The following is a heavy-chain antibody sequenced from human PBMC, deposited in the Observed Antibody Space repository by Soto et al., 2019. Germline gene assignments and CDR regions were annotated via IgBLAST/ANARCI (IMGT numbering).Heavy chain of an antibody. Sequence: QVQLQESGPGLVKPSGTLSLTCAVSGGSISTSNWWSWVRQPPGKGLEWIGEVYRTGSTSYNPSLESRLTISVDKPKNQFSLKLTSVTAADTAVYYCARARATIAAAAIFDCWGQGTLFTVSS. V-gene: IGHV4-4*02. CDR3: ARARATIAAAAIFDC. CDR1: GGSISTSNW. J-gene: IGHJ4*02. CDR2: VYRTGST. D-gene: IGHD6-13*01.